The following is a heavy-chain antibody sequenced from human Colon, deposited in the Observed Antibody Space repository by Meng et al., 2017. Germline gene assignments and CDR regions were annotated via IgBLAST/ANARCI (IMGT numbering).Heavy chain of an antibody. J-gene: IGHJ4*02. D-gene: IGHD2-15*01. CDR2: ITGSGADT. CDR3: AKGAQISCIVVRCYEFDY. CDR1: GFTFSNYA. V-gene: IGHV3-23*01. Sequence: GESLKISCAASGFTFSNYAMNWVRQAPGKGLEWVSSITGSGADTYYVGSVRGRFTISRDNSKNTLYLHMNGLRAEDTAIYYCAKGAQISCIVVRCYEFDYWGQGTLVTVSS.